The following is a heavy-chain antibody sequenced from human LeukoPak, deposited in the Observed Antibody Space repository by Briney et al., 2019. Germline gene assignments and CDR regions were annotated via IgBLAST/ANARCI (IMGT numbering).Heavy chain of an antibody. J-gene: IGHJ6*02. CDR2: INIDGSST. Sequence: GGSLRLSCAASGFTLRNYWMHWVRHAPGKGLVWVSSINIDGSSTTYAESVKGRFTISRDNAKNTLYLQINSLRDEDTAVFYCARAHLNGMDVWGQGTTVTVSS. CDR1: GFTLRNYW. V-gene: IGHV3-74*01. CDR3: ARAHLNGMDV.